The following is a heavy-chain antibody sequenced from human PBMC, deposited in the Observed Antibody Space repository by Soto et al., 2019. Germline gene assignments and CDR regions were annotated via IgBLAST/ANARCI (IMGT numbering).Heavy chain of an antibody. CDR2: IYYSGST. D-gene: IGHD3-10*01. Sequence: SETLSLTXTVSGGSISSGDYYWSWIRQPPGKGLEWIGYIYYSGSTYYNPSLKSRVTISVDTSKNQFSLKLSSVTAADTAVYYCARDRVILWFGEFNYYYYYGMDVWGQGTTVTVS. J-gene: IGHJ6*02. V-gene: IGHV4-30-4*01. CDR3: ARDRVILWFGEFNYYYYYGMDV. CDR1: GGSISSGDYY.